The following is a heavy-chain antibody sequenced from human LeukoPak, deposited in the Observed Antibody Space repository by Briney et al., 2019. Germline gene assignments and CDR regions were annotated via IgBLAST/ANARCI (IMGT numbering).Heavy chain of an antibody. CDR3: ARDLGGMTIFGVAPLWY. V-gene: IGHV1-46*01. J-gene: IGHJ4*02. Sequence: ASVKVSCKASGYTFTSYYMHWVRQAPGQGLEWMGIINPSGGSTSYAQKFQGRVTMTRDTSTSTVHMELSSLRSEDTAVYYCARDLGGMTIFGVAPLWYWGQGTLVTVSS. CDR2: INPSGGST. D-gene: IGHD3-3*01. CDR1: GYTFTSYY.